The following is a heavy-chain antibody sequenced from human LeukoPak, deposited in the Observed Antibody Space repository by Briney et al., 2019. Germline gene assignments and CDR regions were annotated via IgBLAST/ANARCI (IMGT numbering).Heavy chain of an antibody. CDR2: IYYSGST. D-gene: IGHD6-19*01. J-gene: IGHJ4*02. CDR1: GGSISSSSYY. V-gene: IGHV4-39*07. CDR3: ARGLGVAGMDY. Sequence: SETLSLTCTVSGGSISSSSYYWGWIRQPPGKGLEWIGSIYYSGSTYYNPSLKSRVTISVDTSKNQFSLKLSSVTAADTAVYYCARGLGVAGMDYWGQGTLVTVSS.